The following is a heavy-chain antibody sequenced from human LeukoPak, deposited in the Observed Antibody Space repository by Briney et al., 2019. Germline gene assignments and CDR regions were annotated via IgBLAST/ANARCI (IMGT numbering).Heavy chain of an antibody. CDR3: VRDFSWGQYDY. CDR2: IYYSGST. D-gene: IGHD4-11*01. V-gene: IGHV4-59*12. CDR1: GGSISSYY. Sequence: SETLSLTCTVSGGSISSYYWSWIRQPPGKGLEWIGYIYYSGSTNYNPSLKSRVTISVDTSKNQFSLQLNSVTPEDTAVYFCVRDFSWGQYDYWGQGTLVTVSS. J-gene: IGHJ4*02.